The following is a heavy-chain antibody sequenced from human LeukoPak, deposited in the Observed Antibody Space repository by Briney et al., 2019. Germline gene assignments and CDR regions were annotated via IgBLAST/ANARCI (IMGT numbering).Heavy chain of an antibody. Sequence: GESLKISCKGSGYSFTSYWIGWVRQMPGKGLEWMGIIYPGDSDTRYSPSFQGQVTISADKSISTAYLQWSSLKASDTAMYYCARSLGYCSGGSCYSGGWFDPWGQGTLVTVSS. V-gene: IGHV5-51*01. CDR3: ARSLGYCSGGSCYSGGWFDP. J-gene: IGHJ5*02. D-gene: IGHD2-15*01. CDR1: GYSFTSYW. CDR2: IYPGDSDT.